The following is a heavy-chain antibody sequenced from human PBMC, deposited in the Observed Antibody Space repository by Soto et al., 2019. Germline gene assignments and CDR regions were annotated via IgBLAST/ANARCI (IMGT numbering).Heavy chain of an antibody. CDR2: ISGSGGST. CDR3: AKVLGYCSSISCAPFDY. Sequence: GGSLRLSCAASGFTFSSYAMTWVRQAPGKGLEWVSAISGSGGSTYYADSVKGRFTISRDNSKNTLYLQMNSLRAEDTALYYCAKVLGYCSSISCAPFDYWGQGTLVTVSS. V-gene: IGHV3-23*01. D-gene: IGHD2-2*01. CDR1: GFTFSSYA. J-gene: IGHJ4*02.